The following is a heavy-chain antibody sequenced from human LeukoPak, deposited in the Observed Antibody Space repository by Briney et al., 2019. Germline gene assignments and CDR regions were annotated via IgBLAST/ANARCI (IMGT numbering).Heavy chain of an antibody. CDR3: ARGRGTSGSNRDFYFYYYMDV. V-gene: IGHV1-3*01. J-gene: IGHJ6*03. CDR1: GYIFTDYA. Sequence: ASVKVSCKASGYIFTDYAIHWLRQAPGQRPEWMGWMNAANGNTKYSQKFQGRTTLIRDTSAATAYMELSSLRHDDLAVYYCARGRGTSGSNRDFYFYYYMDVWGKGTTVTVSS. D-gene: IGHD2-15*01. CDR2: MNAANGNT.